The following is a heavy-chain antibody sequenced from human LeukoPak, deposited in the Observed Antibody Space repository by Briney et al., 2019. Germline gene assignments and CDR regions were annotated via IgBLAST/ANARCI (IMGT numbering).Heavy chain of an antibody. J-gene: IGHJ4*02. CDR2: ISSDSSYI. Sequence: PGGSLRLSCAASGFTFSDYTMTWVRQAPGKGLEWVASISSDSSYIYYADSVKGRFTISRDNAKNSLFLKTDTLRGDDTGIYYCARDPNVLGITPYYFDFWGQGTLVTVSS. V-gene: IGHV3-21*01. D-gene: IGHD3-10*02. CDR1: GFTFSDYT. CDR3: ARDPNVLGITPYYFDF.